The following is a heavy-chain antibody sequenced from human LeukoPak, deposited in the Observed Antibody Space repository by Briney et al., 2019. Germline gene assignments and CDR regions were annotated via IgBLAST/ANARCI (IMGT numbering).Heavy chain of an antibody. V-gene: IGHV4-4*07. D-gene: IGHD1-20*01. CDR1: GASVSSYY. Sequence: SETLSLTCTVSGASVSSYYRSWIRQPAGKGLEWIGRIDTSGSTYYNPSLKSELPTSEDTPKNHFFRKWSAVNAADKAVYYCAIIKHSNNWEVYYYYSDMDVWGKGTTVTVSS. J-gene: IGHJ6*03. CDR3: AIIKHSNNWEVYYYYSDMDV. CDR2: IDTSGST.